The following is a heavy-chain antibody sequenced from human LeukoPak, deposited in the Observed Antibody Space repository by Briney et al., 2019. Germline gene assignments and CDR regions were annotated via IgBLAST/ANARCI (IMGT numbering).Heavy chain of an antibody. CDR1: GFTFSIFP. J-gene: IGHJ4*02. CDR2: ISSGSEK. Sequence: TGGSLRLSCEASGFTFSIFPMHWVRQAPGKGLEWVALISSGSEKYYADSVKGRFTISRDDSKNMLYLQMNSLRAADTAVYYCARDVELSAVYYFASWGQGTLVIVSS. D-gene: IGHD1-26*01. V-gene: IGHV3-30*04. CDR3: ARDVELSAVYYFAS.